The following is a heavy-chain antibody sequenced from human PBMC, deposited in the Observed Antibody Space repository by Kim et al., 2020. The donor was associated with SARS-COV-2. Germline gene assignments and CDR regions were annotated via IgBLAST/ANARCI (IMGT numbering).Heavy chain of an antibody. V-gene: IGHV1-69*13. Sequence: SVKVSCKASGGTFSSYAISWVRQAPGQGLEWMGGIIPIFGTANYAQKFQGRVTITADESTSTAYMELSSLRSEDTAVYYCAIVSGGDRLTGYYYYGMDVWGQGTTVTVSS. CDR3: AIVSGGDRLTGYYYYGMDV. J-gene: IGHJ6*02. D-gene: IGHD2-21*02. CDR2: IIPIFGTA. CDR1: GGTFSSYA.